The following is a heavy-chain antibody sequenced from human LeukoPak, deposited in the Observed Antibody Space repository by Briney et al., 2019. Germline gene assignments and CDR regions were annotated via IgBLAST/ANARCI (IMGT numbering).Heavy chain of an antibody. V-gene: IGHV1-8*03. Sequence: GASVKVSCKASGYTFTSYDINWVRQATGQGLEWMGWMNPNSGNTGYAQKFQGRVTITRNTSISTAYMELSSLRSEDTAVYYCARDRPPTVTTMFYFYGMDVWGQGTTVTVSS. D-gene: IGHD4-17*01. CDR1: GYTFTSYD. J-gene: IGHJ6*02. CDR2: MNPNSGNT. CDR3: ARDRPPTVTTMFYFYGMDV.